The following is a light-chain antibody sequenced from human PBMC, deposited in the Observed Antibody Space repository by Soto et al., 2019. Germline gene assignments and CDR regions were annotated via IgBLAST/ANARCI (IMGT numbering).Light chain of an antibody. CDR2: GAS. Sequence: IVLTQSPGTLSLSPGERATLSCRAGQSVNSNYLAWYQQKPGRAPRLLIYGASSRASGIPDRFSGSGSGRDFTLTISSLEHEDFAVYYCQQYGSSPRTFGQGTKVEVK. CDR3: QQYGSSPRT. J-gene: IGKJ1*01. V-gene: IGKV3-20*01. CDR1: QSVNSNY.